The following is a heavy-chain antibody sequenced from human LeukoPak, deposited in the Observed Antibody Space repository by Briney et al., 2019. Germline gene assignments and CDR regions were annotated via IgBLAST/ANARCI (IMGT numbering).Heavy chain of an antibody. CDR1: GFTFSSYS. J-gene: IGHJ4*02. V-gene: IGHV3-21*01. CDR2: ISSSSSYI. D-gene: IGHD1-26*01. Sequence: GGSLRLSCAASGFTFSSYSMNWVRQAPGKGLEWVSSISSSSSYIYYADSVKGRFTISRDNAKNSLYLQMNSLRAEDTAVYYCARDNVIPSYSFDYWGQGTLVTVSS. CDR3: ARDNVIPSYSFDY.